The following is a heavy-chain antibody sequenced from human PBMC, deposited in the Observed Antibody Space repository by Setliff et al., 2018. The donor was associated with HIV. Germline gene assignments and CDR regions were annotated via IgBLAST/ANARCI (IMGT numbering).Heavy chain of an antibody. CDR2: FYTSGTT. CDR3: GTAMYYYYGLDV. CDR1: GGSINRGNYY. V-gene: IGHV4-61*09. J-gene: IGHJ6*02. Sequence: PSETLSLTCSVSGGSINRGNYYCTWLRQAAGKGLEWIGHFYTSGTTNYNPSLESRVTISVDTSKNQFSLKLSSVPAADAAVYYCGTAMYYYYGLDVWGQGIRVTVSS. D-gene: IGHD2-2*01.